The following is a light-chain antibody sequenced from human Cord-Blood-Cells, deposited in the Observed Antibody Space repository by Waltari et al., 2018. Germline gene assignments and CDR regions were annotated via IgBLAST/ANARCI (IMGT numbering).Light chain of an antibody. Sequence: EMGMTQSPATLSVSPGERATLSCRASQSVSVNLAWYQQKPGQAPRLLIYGASTRATGIPAWFSGSASGTESTPTISSLQSEDVAVYYCQQYNNWPYTFGQGTKLEIK. CDR3: QQYNNWPYT. CDR1: QSVSVN. J-gene: IGKJ2*01. V-gene: IGKV3-15*01. CDR2: GAS.